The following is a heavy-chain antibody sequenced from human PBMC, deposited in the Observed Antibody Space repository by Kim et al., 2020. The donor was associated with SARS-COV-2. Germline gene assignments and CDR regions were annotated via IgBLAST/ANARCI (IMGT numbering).Heavy chain of an antibody. V-gene: IGHV3-21*04. J-gene: IGHJ6*02. CDR2: ISSSSSYI. CDR1: GFTFSSYS. Sequence: GGSLRLSCAASGFTFSSYSMNWVRQAPGKGLEWVSSISSSSSYIYYADSVKGRFTISRDNAKNSLYLQMNSLRAEDTAVYYCARDLDGYSSSWYKPRGRVYYGMDVWGQGTTVTVSS. D-gene: IGHD6-13*01. CDR3: ARDLDGYSSSWYKPRGRVYYGMDV.